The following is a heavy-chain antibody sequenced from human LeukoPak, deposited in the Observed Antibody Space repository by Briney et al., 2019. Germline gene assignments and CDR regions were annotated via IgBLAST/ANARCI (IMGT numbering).Heavy chain of an antibody. J-gene: IGHJ4*02. V-gene: IGHV3-30*18. CDR1: GFTFSTYG. CDR3: AKDLSGGWSLDY. Sequence: GGSLRPSCGASGFTFSTYGMHWVRQAPGKGLEWVAVISHDGSDKHYADSVKGRFSISRDNSKNTLYLQTNSLRGEDTAVYYCAKDLSGGWSLDYWGQGTLVTVSS. CDR2: ISHDGSDK. D-gene: IGHD6-19*01.